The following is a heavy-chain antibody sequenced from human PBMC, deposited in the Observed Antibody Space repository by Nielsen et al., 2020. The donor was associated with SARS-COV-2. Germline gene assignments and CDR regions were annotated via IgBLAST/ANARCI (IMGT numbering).Heavy chain of an antibody. CDR2: IRSRTYDETT. V-gene: IGHV3-49*03. CDR3: TRAPGASVDPAGPPYYFDY. D-gene: IGHD7-27*01. Sequence: GGSLRLSCTASGFTFGDYAMSWFRQAPGKGLEWVGFIRSRTYDETTEYAASVRGRFTISRDDSRSIAYLQMNSLKTEDTAVYYCTRAPGASVDPAGPPYYFDYWGQGTLVTVSS. CDR1: GFTFGDYA. J-gene: IGHJ4*02.